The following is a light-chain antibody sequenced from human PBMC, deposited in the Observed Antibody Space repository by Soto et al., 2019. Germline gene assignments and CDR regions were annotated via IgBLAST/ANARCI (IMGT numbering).Light chain of an antibody. V-gene: IGLV2-14*01. CDR3: SSYTSSSTRV. CDR2: DVS. CDR1: SSDVDVYNF. Sequence: QSALTQPASVSGSPGQSITISCTGTSSDVDVYNFVSWYQQHPGKAPKLLIYDVSNRPSGVSNRFSGSKSGNTASLTISGLQAEDEAAYYCSSYTSSSTRVFGTGTKVTVL. J-gene: IGLJ1*01.